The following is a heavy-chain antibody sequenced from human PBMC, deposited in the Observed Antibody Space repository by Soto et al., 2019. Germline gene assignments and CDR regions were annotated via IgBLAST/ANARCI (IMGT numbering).Heavy chain of an antibody. CDR3: ARGGLVVTLLMGSFDV. D-gene: IGHD2-21*02. CDR2: IYYNGRT. V-gene: IGHV4-31*03. J-gene: IGHJ3*01. Sequence: SETLSLTCSVSGGSISSGGHYWTWIRQHAGKGLEWIGEIYYNGRTNYNPSLKSRVSISVDTSKNQFSLRLTSVTAADTAVYHCARGGLVVTLLMGSFDVWGQGTMVTVSS. CDR1: GGSISSGGHY.